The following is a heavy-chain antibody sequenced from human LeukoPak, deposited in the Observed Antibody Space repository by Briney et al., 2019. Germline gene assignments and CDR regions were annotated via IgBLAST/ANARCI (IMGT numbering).Heavy chain of an antibody. CDR1: GFTVSSNY. D-gene: IGHD3-10*01. J-gene: IGHJ5*02. Sequence: VGSLRLSCAASGFTVSSNYMSWVRQAPGKGLAGVSVIYSGGSTYYADSVKGRFTISRDNSKNTLYLQMNSLRAEDTAVYYCARGVKYGSGSYYIWFDPWGQGTLVTVSS. CDR2: IYSGGST. V-gene: IGHV3-66*01. CDR3: ARGVKYGSGSYYIWFDP.